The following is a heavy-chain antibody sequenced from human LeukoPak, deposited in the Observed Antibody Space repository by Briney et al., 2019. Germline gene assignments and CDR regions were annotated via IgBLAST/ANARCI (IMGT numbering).Heavy chain of an antibody. Sequence: ASVTVSFKASGYTFTGYYMHWVRQAPGQGLEWMGFINPNSGGTNYAQKFQVRGTMTRDTSISTAYMELSRLRSDDTAVYYCASISVVVPAATPNNWFDPWGQGTLVTVSS. CDR3: ASISVVVPAATPNNWFDP. V-gene: IGHV1-2*02. D-gene: IGHD2-2*01. J-gene: IGHJ5*02. CDR1: GYTFTGYY. CDR2: INPNSGGT.